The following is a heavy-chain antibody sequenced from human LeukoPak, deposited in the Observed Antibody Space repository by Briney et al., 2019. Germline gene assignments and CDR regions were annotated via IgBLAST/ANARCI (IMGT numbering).Heavy chain of an antibody. J-gene: IGHJ6*02. Sequence: ASVKVSCKASGYTFTGYYMHWVRQAPGQGLEWMGWINPNSGGTNYAQKFQGRVTMTRDTSISTAYMELSRLRSDDTAVYHCARALIAAAGSSYYYYYGMDVWGQGTTVTVSS. V-gene: IGHV1-2*02. CDR3: ARALIAAAGSSYYYYYGMDV. CDR2: INPNSGGT. D-gene: IGHD6-13*01. CDR1: GYTFTGYY.